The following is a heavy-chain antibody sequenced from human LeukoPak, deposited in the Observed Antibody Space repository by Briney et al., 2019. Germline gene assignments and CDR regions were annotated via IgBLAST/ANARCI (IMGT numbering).Heavy chain of an antibody. CDR1: GSTCTGYY. CDR3: ARGWSYYGSGSYYIDPHFDY. CDR2: INPNSGGT. J-gene: IGHJ4*02. V-gene: IGHV1-2*02. D-gene: IGHD3-10*01. Sequence: ASEKVSCKATGSTCTGYYMRWVRQAPGHRLEWMGWINPNSGGTNYTQKFQGRVTMTRDTSISTAYMELSRLRSDDTAVYYCARGWSYYGSGSYYIDPHFDYWGQGTLVTVSS.